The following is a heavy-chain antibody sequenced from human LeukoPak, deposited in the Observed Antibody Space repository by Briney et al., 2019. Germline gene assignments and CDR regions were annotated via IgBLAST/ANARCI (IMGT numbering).Heavy chain of an antibody. J-gene: IGHJ5*02. Sequence: ASVKVSCKASGYTFTSYDINWVRQATGQGLEWMGWINPNSGGTNYAQKFQGRVTMTRDTSISTAYMELSRLRSDDTAVYYCAREGCSSTSCFPRRWFDPWGQGTLVTVSS. D-gene: IGHD2-2*01. CDR3: AREGCSSTSCFPRRWFDP. CDR1: GYTFTSYD. V-gene: IGHV1-2*02. CDR2: INPNSGGT.